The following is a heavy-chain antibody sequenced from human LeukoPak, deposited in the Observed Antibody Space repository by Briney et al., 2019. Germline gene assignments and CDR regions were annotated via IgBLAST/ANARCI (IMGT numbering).Heavy chain of an antibody. Sequence: GASVKVSCKASGHTFTGYYMHWVRQAPGQRLEWMGRIIPIFGTANYAQKFQGRVTITTDESTSTAYMELSSLRSEDTAVYYCASYGSGSYLDYWGQGTLVTVSS. CDR3: ASYGSGSYLDY. V-gene: IGHV1-69*05. J-gene: IGHJ4*02. CDR2: IIPIFGTA. D-gene: IGHD3-10*01. CDR1: GHTFTGYY.